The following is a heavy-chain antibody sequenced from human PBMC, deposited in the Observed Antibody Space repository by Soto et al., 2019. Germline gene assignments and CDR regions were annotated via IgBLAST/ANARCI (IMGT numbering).Heavy chain of an antibody. CDR1: GFTFSSYG. V-gene: IGHV3-33*01. CDR3: ARDIPDSSSWFFSGGSSLPSYMDV. Sequence: QVQLVESGGGVVQPGRSLRLSCAASGFTFSSYGMHWVRQAPGKGLEWVAVIWYDGSNKYYADSVKGRFTISRDNSKNTLYLQMNSLRAEDTAVYYCARDIPDSSSWFFSGGSSLPSYMDVWGKGTTVTVSS. J-gene: IGHJ6*03. CDR2: IWYDGSNK. D-gene: IGHD6-13*01.